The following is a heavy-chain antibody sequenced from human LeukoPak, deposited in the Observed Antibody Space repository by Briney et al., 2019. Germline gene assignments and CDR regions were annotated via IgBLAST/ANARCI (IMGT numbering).Heavy chain of an antibody. V-gene: IGHV4-34*01. D-gene: IGHD5-12*01. CDR1: GGSFSGYY. Sequence: PSETLSLTCAVYGGSFSGYYWSWIRQPPGKGLEWVGEINHSGSTNYNPSLKSRVTISVDTSKNQFSLKLSSVTAADTAVYYCARASGGYDQHWFDPWGQGTLVTVSS. J-gene: IGHJ5*02. CDR2: INHSGST. CDR3: ARASGGYDQHWFDP.